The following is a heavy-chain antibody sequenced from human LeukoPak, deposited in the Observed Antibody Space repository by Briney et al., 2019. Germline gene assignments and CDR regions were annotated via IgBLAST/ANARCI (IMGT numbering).Heavy chain of an antibody. CDR2: IIPIFGTA. Sequence: ASVKVSCKASGGTFSSYAISWVRQAPGQGLEWRGGIIPIFGTANYAQKFQGRVTITADESTSTAYMELSSLRSEDTAVYYCARAITMVQGGLGYWGQGTLVTVSS. J-gene: IGHJ4*02. CDR3: ARAITMVQGGLGY. D-gene: IGHD3-10*01. V-gene: IGHV1-69*01. CDR1: GGTFSSYA.